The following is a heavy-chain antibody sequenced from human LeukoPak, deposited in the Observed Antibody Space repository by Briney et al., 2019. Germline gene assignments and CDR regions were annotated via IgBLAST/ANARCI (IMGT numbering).Heavy chain of an antibody. V-gene: IGHV1-2*02. CDR3: ARDWSGSYSTRLNY. CDR1: GYTFTGYY. J-gene: IGHJ4*02. D-gene: IGHD1-26*01. CDR2: INPNSGGT. Sequence: GASVKVSCKASGYTFTGYYMHWVRQAPGQGLEWMGWINPNSGGTNYAQKFQGRVTMTRDTSISTAYMELSRLRSDDTAVYYCARDWSGSYSTRLNYWGREPWSPSPQ.